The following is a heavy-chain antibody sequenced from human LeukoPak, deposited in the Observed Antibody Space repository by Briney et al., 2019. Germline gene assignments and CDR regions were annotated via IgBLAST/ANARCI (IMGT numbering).Heavy chain of an antibody. D-gene: IGHD2-21*01. CDR3: ASFGGLCWDQSSALEI. V-gene: IGHV3-7*01. J-gene: IGHJ3*02. CDR2: IKQDGNEK. Sequence: GGSLRLSCAASGFTFSHYWMSWVRQAPGKGLEWVASIKQDGNEKYYVDSVKGRFTISRDNARNSLYLQMNSLRAEDTAVYYCASFGGLCWDQSSALEIWGKGTMFTVFS. CDR1: GFTFSHYW.